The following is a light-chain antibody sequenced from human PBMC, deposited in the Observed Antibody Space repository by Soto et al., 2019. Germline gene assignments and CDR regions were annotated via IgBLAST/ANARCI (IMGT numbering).Light chain of an antibody. J-gene: IGKJ1*01. CDR1: QSVSNSY. CDR3: QQYGSAPWT. Sequence: EIVLTQSPGTLSLSPGERATLSCRASQSVSNSYLAWYQQKPGQAPRLLIYGASSRATGIPDRFSGSGSGTDLTLTISRLETEDFAVYYCQQYGSAPWTFGQGTKVEIK. V-gene: IGKV3-20*01. CDR2: GAS.